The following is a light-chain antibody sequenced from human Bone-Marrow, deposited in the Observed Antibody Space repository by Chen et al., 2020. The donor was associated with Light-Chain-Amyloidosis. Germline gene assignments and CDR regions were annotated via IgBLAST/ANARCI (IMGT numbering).Light chain of an antibody. J-gene: IGLJ1*01. CDR2: AVS. Sequence: QSALTQPASVSGSPGQSITISCTGTSGDVGTYNYVSWYQQPPGKAPKVMIYAVSNRPSGVSNRFSGSKSCNTASLTISGLQAEDEADYYCSSFTSSSSYVFGPGTKVTVL. CDR1: SGDVGTYNY. V-gene: IGLV2-14*01. CDR3: SSFTSSSSYV.